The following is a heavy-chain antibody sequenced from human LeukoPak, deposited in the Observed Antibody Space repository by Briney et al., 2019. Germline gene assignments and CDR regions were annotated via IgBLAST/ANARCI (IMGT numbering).Heavy chain of an antibody. V-gene: IGHV3-23*01. D-gene: IGHD1-1*01. CDR3: AKDGTTTITFDY. CDR2: ISGSGGST. Sequence: GGSLRLSCAASGFTFSSYAMSWVRQAPRKGLEWVSVISGSGGSTYYRDSVKGRFTISRDNSKNTLYLQMNSLRAEDTAVYYCAKDGTTTITFDYWGQGTLVTVSS. CDR1: GFTFSSYA. J-gene: IGHJ4*02.